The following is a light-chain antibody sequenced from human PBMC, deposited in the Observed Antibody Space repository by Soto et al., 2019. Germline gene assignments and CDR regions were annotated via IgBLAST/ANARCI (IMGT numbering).Light chain of an antibody. CDR3: QQRSSWPPT. CDR1: QSVSND. Sequence: EIVLTQSPATLSLSPGERATLSCRASQSVSNDLAWYHQKPGQAPRLVIYYASNRASGIPARFSGSGSGTDFTLTISSLEPEDFAVYYCQQRSSWPPTFGGGTKVEFK. CDR2: YAS. V-gene: IGKV3-11*01. J-gene: IGKJ4*01.